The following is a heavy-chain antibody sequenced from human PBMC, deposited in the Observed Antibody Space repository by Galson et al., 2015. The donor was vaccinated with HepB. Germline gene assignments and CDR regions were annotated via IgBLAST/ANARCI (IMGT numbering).Heavy chain of an antibody. V-gene: IGHV3-33*01. CDR1: GFTFSSYG. J-gene: IGHJ4*02. CDR2: IWYDGSNK. D-gene: IGHD3-22*01. Sequence: SLRLSCAASGFTFSSYGMHWVRQAPGKGLEWVAVIWYDGSNKYYADSVKGRFTISRDNSKNTLYLQMNSLRAEDTAVYYCARGPGSSGSQGDYWGQGTLVTVSS. CDR3: ARGPGSSGSQGDY.